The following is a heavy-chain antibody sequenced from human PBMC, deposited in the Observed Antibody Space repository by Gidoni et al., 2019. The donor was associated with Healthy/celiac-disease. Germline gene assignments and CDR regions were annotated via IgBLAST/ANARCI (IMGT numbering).Heavy chain of an antibody. CDR3: ARDLSYSSSWRYNWFDP. D-gene: IGHD6-13*01. J-gene: IGHJ5*02. CDR2: IIPIFGTA. Sequence: QVQLVQSGAEVKKPGSSVKVSCKASGGTFSSYAISWVRQAPGQGLEWMGGIIPIFGTANYAQKFQGRVTITADESTSTAYMELSSLRSEDTAVYYCARDLSYSSSWRYNWFDPWGQGTLVTVSS. CDR1: GGTFSSYA. V-gene: IGHV1-69*01.